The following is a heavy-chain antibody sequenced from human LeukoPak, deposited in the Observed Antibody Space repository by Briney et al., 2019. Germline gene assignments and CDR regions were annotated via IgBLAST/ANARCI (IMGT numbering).Heavy chain of an antibody. CDR1: GGSISSSSYY. CDR3: ATWGYCSSTSCRDY. V-gene: IGHV4-39*01. Sequence: SETLSLTCTVSGGSISSSSYYWGWIRQPPGKGLEWIGSIYYSGSTYYNPSLKSRVTISVDTSKNQFSLKLSSVTAADTAVYYCATWGYCSSTSCRDYWGQGTLVTVSS. J-gene: IGHJ4*02. CDR2: IYYSGST. D-gene: IGHD2-2*01.